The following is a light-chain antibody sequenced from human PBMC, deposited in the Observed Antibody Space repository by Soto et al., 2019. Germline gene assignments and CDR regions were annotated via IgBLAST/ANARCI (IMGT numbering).Light chain of an antibody. CDR3: QQSYMDPIT. CDR1: QSISTY. CDR2: DAS. Sequence: DIQMTQSPSSLSASVGNRVTITCRASQSISTYLNWYQKTPGKATNLLIYDASRLQSGVPSRFSGSGGGTDFTLSISSVQPEDFATYFCQQSYMDPITFGQGTQLEI. J-gene: IGKJ5*01. V-gene: IGKV1-39*01.